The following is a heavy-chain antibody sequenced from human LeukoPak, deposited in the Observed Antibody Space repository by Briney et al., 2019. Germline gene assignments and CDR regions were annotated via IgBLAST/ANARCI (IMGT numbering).Heavy chain of an antibody. D-gene: IGHD5-24*01. CDR3: ARLDDNYYTMDF. Sequence: ESLKISCPGFGYSFTSYWIAWVRQMPAKGLERMGIIYPGDSDTTYTPAFQGQVTISVDKSIRTAYLQWSSLNAPDTAMYYCARLDDNYYTMDFWGQGTTVTVSS. CDR1: GYSFTSYW. V-gene: IGHV5-51*01. CDR2: IYPGDSDT. J-gene: IGHJ6*02.